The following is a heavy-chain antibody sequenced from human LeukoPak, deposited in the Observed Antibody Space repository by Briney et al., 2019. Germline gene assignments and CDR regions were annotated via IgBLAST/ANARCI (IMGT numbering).Heavy chain of an antibody. D-gene: IGHD6-19*01. Sequence: GGSLRLSCAASGFTFSSYEMNWVRQAPGKGLEGVSYISSSGSTIYYADSVKGRFTISRDNAKNSLYLQMNSLRAEDTAVYYCARDLSLHHRSSGWFGSWGAFDIWGQGTMVTVSS. V-gene: IGHV3-48*03. CDR1: GFTFSSYE. J-gene: IGHJ3*02. CDR2: ISSSGSTI. CDR3: ARDLSLHHRSSGWFGSWGAFDI.